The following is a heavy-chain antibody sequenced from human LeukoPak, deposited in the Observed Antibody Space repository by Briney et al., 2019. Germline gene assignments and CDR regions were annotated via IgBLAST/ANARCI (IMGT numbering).Heavy chain of an antibody. J-gene: IGHJ4*02. D-gene: IGHD3-3*02. CDR3: AIGPGGVGPWRLNIFGVVHY. V-gene: IGHV3-23*01. CDR2: ISGSGDTT. Sequence: PGGSLRLSCAASGFTFSSYAMSWVSQAPGKGLEGVSGISGSGDTTKYADSVKGRFTISRDNSKNTLYLQMNSLRADDTAVYYCAIGPGGVGPWRLNIFGVVHYWGQGTLVTVSP. CDR1: GFTFSSYA.